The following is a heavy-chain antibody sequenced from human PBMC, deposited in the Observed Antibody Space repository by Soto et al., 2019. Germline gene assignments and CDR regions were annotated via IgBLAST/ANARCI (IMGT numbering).Heavy chain of an antibody. CDR1: GFTFRTYA. D-gene: IGHD5-12*01. CDR2: IPFDGSNDGSNE. V-gene: IGHV3-30-3*01. Sequence: PGGSLRLSCAASGFTFRTYAMHWVRQAPGKGLEWVAAIPFDGSNDGSNEYYAESVNGRFTISRDDSKNTLYLQMNSLRAEDTAVYYCSRSEYSSSPGDYWGQGTLVTVSS. CDR3: SRSEYSSSPGDY. J-gene: IGHJ4*02.